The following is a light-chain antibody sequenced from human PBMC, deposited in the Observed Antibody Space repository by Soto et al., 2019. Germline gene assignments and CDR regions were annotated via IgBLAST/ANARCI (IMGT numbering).Light chain of an antibody. V-gene: IGKV3-20*01. CDR2: GTS. CDR1: QRVSSTH. J-gene: IGKJ3*01. CDR3: QQYGGSPLFT. Sequence: ENVLTQSPGTLSLSPGERATLSCRASQRVSSTHLAWYQQKPGQAPRLLIYGTSVRATGIPDRFRGRGSGTDFTLTIGRLEPEAFAVYYCQQYGGSPLFTFGPGTKVEI.